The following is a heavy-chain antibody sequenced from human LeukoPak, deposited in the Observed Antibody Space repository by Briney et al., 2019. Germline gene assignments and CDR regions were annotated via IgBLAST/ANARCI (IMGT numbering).Heavy chain of an antibody. CDR2: LNPGGEWT. V-gene: IGHV1-46*01. D-gene: IGHD3-22*01. CDR1: GYTFTSNF. CDR3: ANASDYGGYYHFHY. Sequence: ASVKVSRNASGYTFTSNFIPRVWQAPGQGLEWKGILNPGGEWTTYAKKFQGRLTMTKDTSTSTVYMDMSSLRSEDTAVYYCANASDYGGYYHFHYWGQGTLVTVSS. J-gene: IGHJ4*02.